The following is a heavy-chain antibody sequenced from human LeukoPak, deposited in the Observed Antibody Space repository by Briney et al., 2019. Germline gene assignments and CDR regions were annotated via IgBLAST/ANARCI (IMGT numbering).Heavy chain of an antibody. CDR2: ISSSSTYM. Sequence: GGSLRLSCAASGFTFSSYYMSWVRQAPGKGLEWVSSISSSSTYMFYADSVRGRFTISRDNDKNSLYLQMNSLRAEDTAVYYCARDRGSGWHTFDYWGQGTLVTVSS. J-gene: IGHJ4*02. V-gene: IGHV3-21*01. CDR1: GFTFSSYY. CDR3: ARDRGSGWHTFDY. D-gene: IGHD6-19*01.